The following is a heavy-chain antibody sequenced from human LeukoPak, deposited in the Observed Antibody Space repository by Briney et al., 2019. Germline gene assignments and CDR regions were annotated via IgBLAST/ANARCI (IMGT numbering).Heavy chain of an antibody. J-gene: IGHJ4*02. CDR3: AKDLVIPENIVLMVYATSFDY. Sequence: GGSLRLSCAASGFTFSSYAMHWVRQAPGKGLEWVAVISYDGSNKYYADSVKGRFTISRDNSKNTLYLQMNSLRAEDTAVYYCAKDLVIPENIVLMVYATSFDYWGQGTLVTVSS. D-gene: IGHD2-8*01. CDR1: GFTFSSYA. V-gene: IGHV3-30-3*01. CDR2: ISYDGSNK.